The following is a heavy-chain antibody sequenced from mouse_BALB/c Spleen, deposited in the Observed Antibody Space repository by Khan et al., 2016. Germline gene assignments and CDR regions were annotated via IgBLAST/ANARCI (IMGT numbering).Heavy chain of an antibody. J-gene: IGHJ4*01. CDR1: GISITTGNYR. CDR2: IYYSGTI. V-gene: IGHV3-5*02. Sequence: EVQLQESGPGLVKPSQTVSLTCTVTGISITTGNYRWNWIRQFPGNQLEWIGYIYYSGTITYHSSLSSRTIITSDTSHHLFLLEMTSLPADATTTDNGGYGLNYLGQGTSVTVSS. D-gene: IGHD1-1*02. CDR3: GYGLNY.